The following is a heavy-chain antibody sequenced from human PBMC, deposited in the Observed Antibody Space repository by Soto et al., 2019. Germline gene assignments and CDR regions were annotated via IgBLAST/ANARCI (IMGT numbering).Heavy chain of an antibody. J-gene: IGHJ6*02. D-gene: IGHD3-22*01. CDR2: IYYSGYS. V-gene: IGHV4-59*12. CDR3: SYYRSGYYSMDV. Sequence: SETLSLTCTVSDGSISAYYWNWVRQSPGKGLEWIGYIYYSGYSNYNPSLQSRVTISVDTSKNQFSLKLSSVTAADTAVYYCSYYRSGYYSMDVWGQATTVTVSS. CDR1: DGSISAYY.